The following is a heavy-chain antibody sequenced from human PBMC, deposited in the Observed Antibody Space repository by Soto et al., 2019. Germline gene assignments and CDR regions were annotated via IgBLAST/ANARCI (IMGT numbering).Heavy chain of an antibody. CDR3: ALINFGIPTAILRWFDS. J-gene: IGHJ5*01. CDR2: IFSNDET. CDR1: GFSLSNARMG. Sequence: QVTLKESGPVLVKPTETLTLTCTVSGFSLSNARMGVSWIRQSPGKALEWLAHIFSNDETSYRTTLKNRLTIPKDTSNSQVVLTMTNMDPLDTATYYCALINFGIPTAILRWFDSWGQGTLVTVSS. V-gene: IGHV2-26*01. D-gene: IGHD2-2*01.